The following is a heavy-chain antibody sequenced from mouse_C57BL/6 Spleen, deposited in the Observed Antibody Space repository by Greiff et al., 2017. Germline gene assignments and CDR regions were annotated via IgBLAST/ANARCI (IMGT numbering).Heavy chain of an antibody. V-gene: IGHV1-26*01. CDR3: ARNWDEAY. D-gene: IGHD4-1*01. CDR2: INPNNGGT. CDR1: GYTFTDYY. Sequence: VQLQQSGPELVKPGASVKISCKASGYTFTDYYMNWVKQSHGKSLEWIGDINPNNGGTSYNQKFKGKATLTVAKSSSTAYMELRSLTSEDSAVYYCARNWDEAYWGQGTLVTVSA. J-gene: IGHJ3*01.